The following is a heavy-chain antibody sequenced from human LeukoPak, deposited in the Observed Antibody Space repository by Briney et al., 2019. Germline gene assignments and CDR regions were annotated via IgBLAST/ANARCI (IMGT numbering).Heavy chain of an antibody. D-gene: IGHD6-13*01. V-gene: IGHV4-34*01. CDR2: IHYSGSA. Sequence: SETMSLTCAVSGGSFSGYYWTWIRQTPGKGLEWIGEIHYSGSATYNPSLKSRVTISVDTSKNQFSLKMNSVTAADTAVYYCARVEAESSSWIVNAEYFQHWGRGTLVTVSS. CDR3: ARVEAESSSWIVNAEYFQH. CDR1: GGSFSGYY. J-gene: IGHJ1*01.